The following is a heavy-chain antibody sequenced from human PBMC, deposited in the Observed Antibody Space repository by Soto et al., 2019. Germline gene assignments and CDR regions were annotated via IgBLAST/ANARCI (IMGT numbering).Heavy chain of an antibody. V-gene: IGHV4-39*01. CDR3: ARHIRMSDRGSVYGMYYFDY. CDR1: GGSISSTNYY. D-gene: IGHD6-25*01. CDR2: MYYSGIT. Sequence: QLQLQESGPGLVKPSETLSLTCTVSGGSISSTNYYWGWIRQPPGKGLEWIGSMYYSGITYYNPSLKRRVPMSVDTAKNQFSLKLSSLTAADTAVYYCARHIRMSDRGSVYGMYYFDYWGQGTLVTVAS. J-gene: IGHJ4*02.